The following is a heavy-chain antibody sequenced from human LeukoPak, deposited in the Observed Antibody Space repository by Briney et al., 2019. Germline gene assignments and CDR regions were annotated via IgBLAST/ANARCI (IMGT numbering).Heavy chain of an antibody. J-gene: IGHJ4*02. Sequence: GASVKVSCKASGYTFTSYYMHWVRQAPGQGLAWMGIINPSGGSTSYAQKFQGRVTMTRDTSTSTVYMELSSLRSEDTAVYYCARAGVLGYCSSTSCSQRTLDYWGQGTLVTVSS. CDR2: INPSGGST. CDR1: GYTFTSYY. CDR3: ARAGVLGYCSSTSCSQRTLDY. V-gene: IGHV1-46*01. D-gene: IGHD2-2*01.